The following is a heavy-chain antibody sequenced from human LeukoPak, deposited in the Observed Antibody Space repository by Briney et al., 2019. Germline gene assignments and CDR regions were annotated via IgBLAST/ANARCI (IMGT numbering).Heavy chain of an antibody. CDR2: ISNSGGTI. Sequence: GGSLRLSCAASGFTFSDYYMSWIRQAPGKGLEWVSHISNSGGTIYYADSVKGRFTISRDNAKNSLYLQMNSLRADDTAVYYCARALILGVTVDLDYWGQGTLVTVSS. J-gene: IGHJ4*02. V-gene: IGHV3-11*01. CDR1: GFTFSDYY. D-gene: IGHD5-12*01. CDR3: ARALILGVTVDLDY.